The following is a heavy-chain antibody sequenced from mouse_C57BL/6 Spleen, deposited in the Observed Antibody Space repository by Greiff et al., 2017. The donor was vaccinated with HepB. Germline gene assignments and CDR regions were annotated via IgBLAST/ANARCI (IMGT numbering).Heavy chain of an antibody. CDR2: IRNKANGYTT. J-gene: IGHJ1*03. Sequence: EVKLMESGGGLVQPGGSLSLSCAASGFTFTDYYMSWVRQPPGKALEWLGFIRNKANGYTTEYSASVKGRFTISRDNSQSILYLQMNALRAEDSATYYCASYIGYYRYFDVWGTGTTVTVSS. D-gene: IGHD2-1*01. V-gene: IGHV7-3*01. CDR3: ASYIGYYRYFDV. CDR1: GFTFTDYY.